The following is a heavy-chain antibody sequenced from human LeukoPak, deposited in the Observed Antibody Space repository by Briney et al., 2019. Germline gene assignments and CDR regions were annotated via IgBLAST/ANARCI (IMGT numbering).Heavy chain of an antibody. CDR1: GFTFSTYG. J-gene: IGHJ4*02. Sequence: PGVSLRLSCAASGFTFSTYGMHWVRQAPGKGLEWVAFIRYDGSNKYYADSVKGRFTTSRDNSKNTLYLQMNSLRAEDTAVYFCAKDKDPWKSTSISDFDYWGQGTLVAVSS. D-gene: IGHD1-1*01. V-gene: IGHV3-30*02. CDR2: IRYDGSNK. CDR3: AKDKDPWKSTSISDFDY.